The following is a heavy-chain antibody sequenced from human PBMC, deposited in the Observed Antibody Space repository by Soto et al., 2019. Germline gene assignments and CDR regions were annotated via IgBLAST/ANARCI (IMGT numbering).Heavy chain of an antibody. CDR1: GFTFSGYS. CDR3: ARGFRNGFNV. J-gene: IGHJ6*02. Sequence: EVQLVESGGGLVKPGGSLRLSCVASGFTFSGYSINWVRQAPGKGLEWVSYISGPSIYIYYADSVKGRFTISRDNAKSAVYLQMNSLRAEDTAVYYFARGFRNGFNVWGQGTTVSFSS. D-gene: IGHD2-8*01. CDR2: ISGPSIYI. V-gene: IGHV3-21*01.